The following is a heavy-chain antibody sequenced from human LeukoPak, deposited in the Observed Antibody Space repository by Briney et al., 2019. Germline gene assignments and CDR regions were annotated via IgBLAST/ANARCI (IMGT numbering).Heavy chain of an antibody. Sequence: PGGSLRLSYAASGFTFNGYAMNWVRQAPGKGLEWVSAISDSGDNTYYADSVRGRFTLSRDNSMNTLYLQMNTLRAEDTAVYYCAKDGGLWVSAHWGDSWGRGTLVTVSS. CDR3: AKDGGLWVSAHWGDS. CDR1: GFTFNGYA. CDR2: ISDSGDNT. J-gene: IGHJ4*02. V-gene: IGHV3-23*01. D-gene: IGHD7-27*01.